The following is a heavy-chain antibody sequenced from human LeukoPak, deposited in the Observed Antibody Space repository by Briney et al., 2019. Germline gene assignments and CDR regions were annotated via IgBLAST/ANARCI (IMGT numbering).Heavy chain of an antibody. D-gene: IGHD1-14*01. CDR1: GASISNYY. CDR2: ISNTGST. J-gene: IGHJ1*01. Sequence: KPSETLSLTCTVSGASISNYYCSWIRQPPGKGLEWLGYISNTGSTGYNPSLTSRVLISVDTSTNQFSLKLTSVTAADTAVYYCAATTTSPYFQHWGQGTLLTVSS. V-gene: IGHV4-59*08. CDR3: AATTTSPYFQH.